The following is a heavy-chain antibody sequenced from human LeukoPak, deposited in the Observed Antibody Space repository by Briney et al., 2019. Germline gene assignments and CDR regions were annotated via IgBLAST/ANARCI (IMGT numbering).Heavy chain of an antibody. D-gene: IGHD3-22*01. CDR1: GFTFSSYA. CDR3: AKLEDYYDTSAIIRRYFDY. J-gene: IGHJ4*02. CDR2: ISGSGGST. V-gene: IGHV3-23*01. Sequence: PGGSLRLSCAASGFTFSSYAMSWVRQAPGKGLEWVSAISGSGGSTYYADSVKGRFTISRNNSKNTLYLQMNSLRAEDTAVYYCAKLEDYYDTSAIIRRYFDYWGQGTLVTVSS.